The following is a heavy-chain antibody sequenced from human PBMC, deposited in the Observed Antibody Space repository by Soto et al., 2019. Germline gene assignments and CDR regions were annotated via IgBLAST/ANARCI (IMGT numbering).Heavy chain of an antibody. CDR2: FNGGNGNI. Sequence: QVQLVQSGAEERKPGASVKVSCKASGYTFSTYAMHCVRRAPGQSLEWMGWFNGGNGNIKYSQKFEGRVTITTDTSARKAYMELNMLRSEDTAVYYCARGNVRGGCLDYWGQGTLVSVSS. D-gene: IGHD3-10*01. CDR3: ARGNVRGGCLDY. J-gene: IGHJ4*02. CDR1: GYTFSTYA. V-gene: IGHV1-3*05.